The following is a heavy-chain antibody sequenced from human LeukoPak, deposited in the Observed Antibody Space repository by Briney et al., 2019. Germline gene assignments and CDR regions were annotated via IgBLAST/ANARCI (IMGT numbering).Heavy chain of an antibody. V-gene: IGHV4-34*01. Sequence: SETLSLTCAVYGGSFSGYYWSWIRQPPGKGLEWIGEINHSGSTNYNPSLKSRVTISVDTSKNQFSLKLSSVTAADTAVYYCARGPGYSYGYSYYYYMDVWGKGTTVTVSS. D-gene: IGHD5-18*01. CDR2: INHSGST. J-gene: IGHJ6*03. CDR1: GGSFSGYY. CDR3: ARGPGYSYGYSYYYYMDV.